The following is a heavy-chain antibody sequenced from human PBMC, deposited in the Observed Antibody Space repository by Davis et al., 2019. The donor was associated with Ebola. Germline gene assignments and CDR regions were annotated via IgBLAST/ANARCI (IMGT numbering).Heavy chain of an antibody. J-gene: IGHJ4*02. Sequence: AASVKVSCKASGGTFSSYAISWVRQAPGQGLEWMGRIIPILGIANYAQKLQGRVTMTTDTSTSTAYMELSSLRSEDTAVYYCAAAIAARLPDYWGQGTLVTVSS. CDR3: AAAIAARLPDY. CDR1: GGTFSSYA. CDR2: IIPILGIA. D-gene: IGHD6-6*01. V-gene: IGHV1-69*04.